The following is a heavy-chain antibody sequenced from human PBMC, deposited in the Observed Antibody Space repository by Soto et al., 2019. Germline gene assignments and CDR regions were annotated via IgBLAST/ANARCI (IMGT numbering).Heavy chain of an antibody. D-gene: IGHD3-16*01. J-gene: IGHJ3*02. CDR1: GYYFTSYW. CDR2: VDPSDSYT. CDR3: ARRERHVSDAFDI. V-gene: IGHV5-10-1*01. Sequence: PGESLKISCQGVGYYFTSYWISWVRQMPGKGLEWMGRVDPSDSYTNYSPSLQGHVTISADKSINTVYLQWSSLKASDTAFYYCARRERHVSDAFDIWGQGTLVTVSS.